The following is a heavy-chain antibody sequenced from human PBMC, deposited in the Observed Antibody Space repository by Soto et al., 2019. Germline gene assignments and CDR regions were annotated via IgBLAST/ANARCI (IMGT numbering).Heavy chain of an antibody. CDR3: ARGHLAVVPVASWYYYMDV. CDR2: INAGNGNT. D-gene: IGHD2-2*01. CDR1: GYTFTNYA. V-gene: IGHV1-3*01. J-gene: IGHJ6*03. Sequence: QVQLVQSGAEVEKPGASVKVSCKASGYTFTNYAVHWVRQAPGQRLEWMGWINAGNGNTRYSQKFQGRVTITRDTFARTAYMELRSLRSEDTAVYYCARGHLAVVPVASWYYYMDVWGKGTTVTVSS.